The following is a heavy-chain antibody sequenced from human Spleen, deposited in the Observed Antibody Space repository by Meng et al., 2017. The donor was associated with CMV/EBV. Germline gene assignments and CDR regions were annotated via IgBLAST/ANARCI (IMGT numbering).Heavy chain of an antibody. CDR3: ARERSWGPDY. Sequence: GGSLRLSCAASGFTFRSYWMNWVRQAPGKGLEWVANIKQDGSEKHYVDSVKGRTTISRDNAKNSLYLQMNSLRAEDTAVYYCARERSWGPDYWGQGTLVTVSS. CDR2: IKQDGSEK. J-gene: IGHJ4*02. CDR1: GFTFRSYW. V-gene: IGHV3-7*01. D-gene: IGHD3-16*01.